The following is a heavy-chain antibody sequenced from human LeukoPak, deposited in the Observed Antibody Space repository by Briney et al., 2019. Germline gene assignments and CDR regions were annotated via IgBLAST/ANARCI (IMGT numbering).Heavy chain of an antibody. V-gene: IGHV3-7*01. Sequence: GGSLRLSCAVSGLTFSSSWMDWVRQAPGKGLEWVASINPDGNKKYSADSAKGRFTISRDNAENSLYLQMNSLRVEDTAFYYCARDLAYSRLDYWGQGMLVTVSS. CDR3: ARDLAYSRLDY. J-gene: IGHJ4*02. D-gene: IGHD5-18*01. CDR2: INPDGNKK. CDR1: GLTFSSSW.